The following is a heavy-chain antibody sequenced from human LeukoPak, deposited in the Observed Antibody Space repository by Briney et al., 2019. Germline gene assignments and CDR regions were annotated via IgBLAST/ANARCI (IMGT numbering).Heavy chain of an antibody. CDR3: ARVHSSSIGYLGRNYYYYGMDV. Sequence: ASVKVSCKASGYTFTGYYMHWVQQAPGQGLEWMGWINPNSGGTNYAQKFQGRVTMTRDTSISTAYMELSRLRSDDTAVYYCARVHSSSIGYLGRNYYYYGMDVWGQGTTVTVSS. CDR1: GYTFTGYY. CDR2: INPNSGGT. V-gene: IGHV1-2*02. D-gene: IGHD6-13*01. J-gene: IGHJ6*02.